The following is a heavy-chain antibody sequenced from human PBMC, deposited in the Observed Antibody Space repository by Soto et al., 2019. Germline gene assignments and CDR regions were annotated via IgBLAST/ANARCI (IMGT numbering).Heavy chain of an antibody. D-gene: IGHD1-26*01. V-gene: IGHV4-39*01. J-gene: IGHJ4*02. Sequence: PSETLSLTCTVSGGSISSSSYYWGWIRQPPGKGLEWIGSIYYSGSTYYNPSLKSRVTISVDTSKNQFSLKLSSVTAAGTAVYYCASVSSGSSPLFDYWGQGTLVTVSS. CDR1: GGSISSSSYY. CDR3: ASVSSGSSPLFDY. CDR2: IYYSGST.